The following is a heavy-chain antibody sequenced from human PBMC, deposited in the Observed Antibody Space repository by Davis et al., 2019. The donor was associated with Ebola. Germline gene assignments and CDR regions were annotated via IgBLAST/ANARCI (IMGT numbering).Heavy chain of an antibody. Sequence: PGGSLRLSCTASGFIFGDYAMTWVRQASGKGLEWVGRIRSKANSYATAYAASVKGRFTISRDNSKNTLYLQMNSLRAEDTAVYYCALLGIAAAGTFDYWGQGTLVTVSS. J-gene: IGHJ4*02. CDR1: GFIFGDYA. CDR3: ALLGIAAAGTFDY. CDR2: IRSKANSYAT. V-gene: IGHV3-73*01. D-gene: IGHD6-13*01.